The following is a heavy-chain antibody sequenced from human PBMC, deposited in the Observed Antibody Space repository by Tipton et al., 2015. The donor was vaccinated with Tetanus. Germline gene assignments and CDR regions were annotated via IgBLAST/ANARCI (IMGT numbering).Heavy chain of an antibody. Sequence: GLVKPSGTLSLTCAVSGDSISSSHWWSWVRQPPGKGLEWIGEIYQSGSTNYNPSLQSRVSISVDKSKNQFSLKLSSVTAADTAVYYCARDREEGGYYGSGSLDVWGQGTTVTVSS. CDR1: GDSISSSHW. CDR3: ARDREEGGYYGSGSLDV. J-gene: IGHJ6*02. CDR2: IYQSGST. D-gene: IGHD3-10*01. V-gene: IGHV4-4*02.